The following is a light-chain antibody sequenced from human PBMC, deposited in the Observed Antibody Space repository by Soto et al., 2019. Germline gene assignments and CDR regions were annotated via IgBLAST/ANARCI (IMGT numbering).Light chain of an antibody. J-gene: IGKJ1*01. V-gene: IGKV1-5*03. Sequence: DIEMTQSPATLSVSLGERATISCRASQTTSSWLAWYQQKPGKAPKLLIYSASTRDSGVPSRFSGSGSGTEFTLTISSLQPDDFATYYCQHYNSCPEAFGQGTKVDIK. CDR2: SAS. CDR1: QTTSSW. CDR3: QHYNSCPEA.